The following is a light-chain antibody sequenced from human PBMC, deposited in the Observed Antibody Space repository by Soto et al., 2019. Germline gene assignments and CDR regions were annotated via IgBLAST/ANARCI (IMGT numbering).Light chain of an antibody. J-gene: IGKJ1*01. CDR1: TGISTY. CDR3: QKYNSAPWT. V-gene: IGKV1-27*01. CDR2: VAS. Sequence: DIQMTQYPSSLSAAVGDRVTFPCRARTGISTYLAWYQQQPGKVPKLLIYVASTLQSGVPSRFSGSGSGTDFTLTISSLQPEDGATDYCQKYNSAPWTFGQGPNVEIK.